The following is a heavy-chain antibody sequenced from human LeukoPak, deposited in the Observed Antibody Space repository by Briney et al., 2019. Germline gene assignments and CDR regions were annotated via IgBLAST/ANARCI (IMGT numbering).Heavy chain of an antibody. CDR2: IKRESDGGTT. J-gene: IGHJ4*02. V-gene: IGHV3-15*01. CDR1: GFTLSHAW. D-gene: IGHD5-18*01. CDR3: MSGYG. Sequence: PGGSLRLSCAASGFTLSHAWMHWIRQAPGKGLEWVGRIKRESDGGTTDFAAPVKGRFTISRDDSENKLYLQMNSLQTEDTALYYCMSGYGGGQGTLVIVSS.